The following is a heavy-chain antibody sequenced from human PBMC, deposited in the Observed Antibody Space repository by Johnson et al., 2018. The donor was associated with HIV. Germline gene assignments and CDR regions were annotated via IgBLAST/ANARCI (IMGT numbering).Heavy chain of an antibody. Sequence: VQLVESGGGVVQPGRSLRLSCAASGFTFNNAWMNWVRQAPGKGLEWVAFIWHDGRDVYYADSVKGRFTVYRDNSKNAVYLQMNRLGAGDTAVYYCAKDQHGPLVPTVMRDDAVDILGQGTMVTVSS. CDR2: IWHDGRDV. V-gene: IGHV3-33*03. D-gene: IGHD5-12*01. CDR3: AKDQHGPLVPTVMRDDAVDI. CDR1: GFTFNNAW. J-gene: IGHJ3*02.